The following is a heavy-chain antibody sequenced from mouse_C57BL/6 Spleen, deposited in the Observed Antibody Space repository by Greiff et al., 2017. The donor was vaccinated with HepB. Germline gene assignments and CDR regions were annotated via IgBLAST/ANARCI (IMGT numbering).Heavy chain of an antibody. CDR1: GYTFTSYW. Sequence: QVQLQQPGAELVKPGASVKMSCKASGYTFTSYWITWVKQRPGQGLEWIGDIYPGSGSTNYNEKFKSKATLTVDTSSSTAYMQLSSLTSEDSAVFYCARQGYDYDQGYFGYWGQGTTLSVSS. V-gene: IGHV1-55*01. D-gene: IGHD2-4*01. CDR3: ARQGYDYDQGYFGY. CDR2: IYPGSGST. J-gene: IGHJ2*01.